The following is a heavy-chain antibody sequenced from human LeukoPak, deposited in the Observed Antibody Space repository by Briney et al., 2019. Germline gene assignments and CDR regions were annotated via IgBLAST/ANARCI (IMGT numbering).Heavy chain of an antibody. CDR1: SGSFSGYY. D-gene: IGHD3-3*01. Sequence: PSETLPLTCAVYSGSFSGYYWSWIRQPPGKGLERIGEINHSGSSNYNPSLKSRVTISVDTSKNQFSLRLSSVTAADTAVYHCARGKTYDDFWSGYYRDYFYYYMDVWDKGTTVTVSS. J-gene: IGHJ6*03. V-gene: IGHV4-34*01. CDR3: ARGKTYDDFWSGYYRDYFYYYMDV. CDR2: INHSGSS.